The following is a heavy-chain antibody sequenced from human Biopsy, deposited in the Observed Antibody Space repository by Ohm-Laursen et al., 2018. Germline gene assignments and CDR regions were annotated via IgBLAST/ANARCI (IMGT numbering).Heavy chain of an antibody. CDR1: GFTFSSSA. CDR2: IVVGSGHT. Sequence: SVKVSCKASGFTFSSSAVQWVRQARGQRLEWIGWIVVGSGHTNYAQKFQERVTITKDMSTSTAYMELTSLRSEDTAVYYCAATSTLYYYYYAMDVWDQGTTITVSS. CDR3: AATSTLYYYYYAMDV. J-gene: IGHJ6*02. V-gene: IGHV1-58*01.